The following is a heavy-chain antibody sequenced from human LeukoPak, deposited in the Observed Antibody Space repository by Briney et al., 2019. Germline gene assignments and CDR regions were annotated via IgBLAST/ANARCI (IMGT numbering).Heavy chain of an antibody. CDR2: IYYSGST. J-gene: IGHJ5*02. CDR1: GGSISSHY. Sequence: PSETLSLTCTVSGGSISSHYWSWIRQPPGKGLEWIGYIYYSGSTNYNPSLKSRVTISVDTSKNQFSLKLSSVTAADTAEYYCARESGYSYGYQFWFDPWGQGTLVTVSS. D-gene: IGHD5-18*01. CDR3: ARESGYSYGYQFWFDP. V-gene: IGHV4-59*11.